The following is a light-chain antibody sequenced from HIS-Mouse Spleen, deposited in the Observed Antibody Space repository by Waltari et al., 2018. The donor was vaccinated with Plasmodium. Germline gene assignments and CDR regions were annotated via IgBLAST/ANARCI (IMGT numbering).Light chain of an antibody. V-gene: IGKV1-33*01. CDR1: QDISNY. CDR2: DAS. Sequence: DIQMTQSPSSLSASVGDRVTITCQASQDISNYLNWYQQKPGKAPKLLIYDASNLETGVPSRFSGSGSGTDFTSTISSLQPEDIATYYCQQYDNLPPLFTFGPGTKVDIK. J-gene: IGKJ3*01. CDR3: QQYDNLPPLFT.